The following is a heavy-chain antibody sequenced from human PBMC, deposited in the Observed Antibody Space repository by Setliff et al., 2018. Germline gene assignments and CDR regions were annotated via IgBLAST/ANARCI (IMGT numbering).Heavy chain of an antibody. J-gene: IGHJ3*02. CDR1: GFTFSTHS. CDR3: ASAGHSGSWFPFDAFHI. V-gene: IGHV3-21*01. CDR2: ISRSSTYI. Sequence: GRSLKISCAASGFTFSTHSMNWVRQAPGKGLEWVSSISRSSTYIYYADSMKGRFTISRDNAKNSLYLQMNSLRAEDSAVYYCASAGHSGSWFPFDAFHIWGQGTMVTVSS. D-gene: IGHD6-13*01.